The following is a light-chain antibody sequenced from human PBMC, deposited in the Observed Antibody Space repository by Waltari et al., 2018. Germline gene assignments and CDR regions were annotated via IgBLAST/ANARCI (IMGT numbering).Light chain of an antibody. J-gene: IGKJ2*01. CDR3: QQHHNSPYT. CDR2: SAS. Sequence: DIQMTQSPSTLSASVGDRVSITCRTSQDVKNWVAWYQQKPGQAPHLLIYSASVLETGVPSRLSGSGSGTEFTLTISGLQPDDFATYYCQQHHNSPYTFGQGTKLEI. CDR1: QDVKNW. V-gene: IGKV1-5*03.